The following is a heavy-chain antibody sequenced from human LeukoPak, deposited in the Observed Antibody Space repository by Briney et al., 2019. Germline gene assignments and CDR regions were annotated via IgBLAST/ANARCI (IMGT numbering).Heavy chain of an antibody. CDR1: GFTFSNAW. CDR2: IKSKTDGGTT. J-gene: IGHJ4*02. D-gene: IGHD3-3*01. V-gene: IGHV3-15*01. CDR3: TTVGKTKPTRFLEWLLYVFDY. Sequence: PGGSLRLSCAASGFTFSNAWMSWVRQAPGKGLEWVGRIKSKTDGGTTDYAAPVKGRFTISRDDSKNTLYLQMNSLKTEDTAVYYCTTVGKTKPTRFLEWLLYVFDYWGQGTLVTVSS.